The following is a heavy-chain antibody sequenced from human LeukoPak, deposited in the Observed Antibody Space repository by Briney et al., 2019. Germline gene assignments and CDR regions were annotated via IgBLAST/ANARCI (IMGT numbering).Heavy chain of an antibody. V-gene: IGHV1-18*01. CDR1: GYTFTSYG. J-gene: IGHJ4*02. D-gene: IGHD3-3*01. Sequence: ASVKVSCKASGYTFTSYGISWVRQAPGQGLEWMGWISAYNGNTNYAQKLQGRVTMTTDTSTSTAYMELRSLRSDDTAVYYCARSRVWSGYWGNFDYWGQGTLVTVSS. CDR2: ISAYNGNT. CDR3: ARSRVWSGYWGNFDY.